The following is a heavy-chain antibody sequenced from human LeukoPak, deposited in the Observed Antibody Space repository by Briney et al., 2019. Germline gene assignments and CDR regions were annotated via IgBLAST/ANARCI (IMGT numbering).Heavy chain of an antibody. J-gene: IGHJ4*02. D-gene: IGHD3-9*01. CDR1: GFTFSSYG. CDR2: ISGSGGST. CDR3: AKGRYFDWLPICY. Sequence: PGGSLRLSCAASGFTFSSYGMSWVRQAPGKGLEWVSAISGSGGSTYYADSVKGRFTISRDNSKNTLYLQMNSLRAEDTAVYYCAKGRYFDWLPICYWGQGTLVTVSS. V-gene: IGHV3-23*01.